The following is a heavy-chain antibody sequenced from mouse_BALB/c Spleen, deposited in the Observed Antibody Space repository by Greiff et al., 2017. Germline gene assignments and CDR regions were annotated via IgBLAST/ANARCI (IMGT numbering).Heavy chain of an antibody. J-gene: IGHJ3*01. Sequence: EVKVVESGGGLVKPGGSLKLSCAASGFTFSSYAMSWVRQSPEKRLEWVAEISSGGSYTYYPDTVTGRFTISRDNAKNTLYLEMSSLRSEDTAMYYCAPYYGSSAWFAYWGQGTLVTVSA. CDR2: ISSGGSYT. CDR3: APYYGSSAWFAY. D-gene: IGHD1-1*01. CDR1: GFTFSSYA. V-gene: IGHV5-9-4*01.